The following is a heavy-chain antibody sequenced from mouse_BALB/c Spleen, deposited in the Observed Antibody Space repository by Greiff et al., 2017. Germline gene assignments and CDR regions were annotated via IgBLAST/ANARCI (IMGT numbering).Heavy chain of an antibody. D-gene: IGHD1-1*01. V-gene: IGHV5-6*01. Sequence: EVQLQESGGDLVKPGGSLQLSCAASGFTFSSYGMSWVRQTPDKRLEWVATISSGGSYTYYPDSVKGRFTISRDNAKNTLYLQMSSLKSEDTAMYYCARNYGRSPAWFAYWGQGTLVTVSA. CDR1: GFTFSSYG. CDR2: ISSGGSYT. J-gene: IGHJ3*01. CDR3: ARNYGRSPAWFAY.